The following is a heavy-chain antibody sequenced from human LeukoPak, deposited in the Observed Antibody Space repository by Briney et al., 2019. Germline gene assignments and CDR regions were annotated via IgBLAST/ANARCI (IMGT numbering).Heavy chain of an antibody. Sequence: GGSLRLSCAASGFTFSSYSMNWVRHAPGKGLEGGSSISSSSSYIYYADSVKGRFTISSDNAKKSLFLQMNSLRAEDTAVYYCAKSNTVTTNCFDPCGQGTLVTVSS. V-gene: IGHV3-21*01. D-gene: IGHD4-17*01. J-gene: IGHJ5*02. CDR2: ISSSSSYI. CDR3: AKSNTVTTNCFDP. CDR1: GFTFSSYS.